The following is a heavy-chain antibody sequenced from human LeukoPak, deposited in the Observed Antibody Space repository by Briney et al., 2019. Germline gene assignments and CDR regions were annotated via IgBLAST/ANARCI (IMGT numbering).Heavy chain of an antibody. CDR1: GFTFSSYG. CDR2: IRYDGSNK. CDR3: AKTYQLLYKGGSAFDI. D-gene: IGHD2-2*02. J-gene: IGHJ3*02. Sequence: TGGSLRLSCAASGFTFSSYGMHWVRQAPGKGLEWVAFIRYDGSNKYYADSVKGRFTISRDNSKNTLYLQMNGLRAEDTAVYYCAKTYQLLYKGGSAFDIWGRGTMVTVSS. V-gene: IGHV3-30*02.